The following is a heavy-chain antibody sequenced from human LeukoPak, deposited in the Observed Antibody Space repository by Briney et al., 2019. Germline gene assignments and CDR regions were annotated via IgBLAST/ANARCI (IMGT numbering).Heavy chain of an antibody. CDR2: IWYDGSNK. J-gene: IGHJ4*02. CDR1: GFTFSRYG. Sequence: GGSLRLSCAASGFTFSRYGMHWVRQAPGKGREWVAVIWYDGSNKYYADSVKGRFTISRDNSKNTLYLQMNSLRAEDTAVYYCAKGGSSSPYFDYWGQGTLVTVSS. D-gene: IGHD6-6*01. V-gene: IGHV3-33*06. CDR3: AKGGSSSPYFDY.